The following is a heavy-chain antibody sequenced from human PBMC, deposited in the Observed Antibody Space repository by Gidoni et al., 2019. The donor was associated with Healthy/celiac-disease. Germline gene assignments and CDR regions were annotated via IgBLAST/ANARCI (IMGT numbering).Heavy chain of an antibody. Sequence: EVQLVDPGGGLLQPGRSLRLSCAASGFPFDDYAMHWVRQAPGKGLEWVSGISWNSGSIGYAESVKGRFTISRDNDKNSLYLQMNSLRAEDTALDYCAKGADSGARSYFDYWGQGTLVTVSS. CDR1: GFPFDDYA. CDR3: AKGADSGARSYFDY. V-gene: IGHV3-9*01. D-gene: IGHD5-12*01. CDR2: ISWNSGSI. J-gene: IGHJ4*02.